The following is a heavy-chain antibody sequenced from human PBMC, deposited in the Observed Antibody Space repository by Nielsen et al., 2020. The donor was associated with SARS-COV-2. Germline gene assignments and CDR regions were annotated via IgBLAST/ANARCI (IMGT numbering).Heavy chain of an antibody. CDR3: ARDCSGLDY. D-gene: IGHD6-19*01. CDR2: IWYDGSNK. J-gene: IGHJ4*02. V-gene: IGHV3-33*01. CDR1: GFTFSSYG. Sequence: GESLKISCAASGFTFSSYGMHWVRQAPGKGLEWVAVIWYDGSNKYYADSVKGRFTISRDNSKNTLYLQMNSLRAEDTAVYYCARDCSGLDYWGQGTLVTVSS.